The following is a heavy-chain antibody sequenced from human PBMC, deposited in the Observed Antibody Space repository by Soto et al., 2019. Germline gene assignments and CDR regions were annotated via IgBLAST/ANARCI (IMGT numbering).Heavy chain of an antibody. CDR1: GGSFSGYY. CDR3: ARGYCSSTSCYDLRYYYYYYMDV. V-gene: IGHV4-34*01. Sequence: QVQLQQWGAGLLKPSETLSLTCAVYGGSFSGYYWSWIRQPPGKGLEWIGEINHSGSTNYNPSLKSRVTISVDTSKNQFSLKLSSVTAAETAVYYCARGYCSSTSCYDLRYYYYYYMDVWGKGTTVTVSS. D-gene: IGHD2-2*01. CDR2: INHSGST. J-gene: IGHJ6*03.